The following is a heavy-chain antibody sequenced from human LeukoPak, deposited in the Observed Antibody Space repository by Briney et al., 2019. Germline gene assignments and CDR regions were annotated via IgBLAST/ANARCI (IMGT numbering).Heavy chain of an antibody. V-gene: IGHV3-33*01. CDR3: AREYSSGWYSYYYYGMDV. CDR2: IWYDGSNK. CDR1: GFTFSSYG. J-gene: IGHJ6*02. D-gene: IGHD6-19*01. Sequence: GSLRLSCAASGFTFSSYGMHWVRQAPGKGLEWVAVIWYDGSNKYYADSVKGRFTISRDNSKNTLYLQMNSLRAEDTAVYYCAREYSSGWYSYYYYGMDVWGQGTTVTVSS.